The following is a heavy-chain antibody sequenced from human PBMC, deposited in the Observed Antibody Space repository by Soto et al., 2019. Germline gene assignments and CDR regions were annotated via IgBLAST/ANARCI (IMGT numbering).Heavy chain of an antibody. J-gene: IGHJ6*02. D-gene: IGHD1-26*01. Sequence: QVQLVESGGGVVQPGRSLRLSCAASGFTFSSYGMHWVRQAPGKGLEWVAGIWYDGSNKYYADSVKGRITISRDNSKNTRYLQMNSLRAEDTAVYYCARGIVGSYYYYGMDVWGQGTTVTVSS. CDR1: GFTFSSYG. CDR3: ARGIVGSYYYYGMDV. CDR2: IWYDGSNK. V-gene: IGHV3-33*01.